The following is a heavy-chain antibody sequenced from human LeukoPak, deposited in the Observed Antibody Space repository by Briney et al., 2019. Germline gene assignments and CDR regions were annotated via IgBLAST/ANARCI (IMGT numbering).Heavy chain of an antibody. D-gene: IGHD3-10*01. Sequence: GAPRKISGKASGYSFTTYWISGVRRLPAKGLEWMQIIYTGDSDNRYSTSFRGHVTFPADKSTSTAYLQWSSLKASDTAMYYCARTGSGSSKGDAFDIWGQGKMVTVSS. CDR2: IYTGDSDN. V-gene: IGHV5-51*03. J-gene: IGHJ3*02. CDR1: GYSFTTYW. CDR3: ARTGSGSSKGDAFDI.